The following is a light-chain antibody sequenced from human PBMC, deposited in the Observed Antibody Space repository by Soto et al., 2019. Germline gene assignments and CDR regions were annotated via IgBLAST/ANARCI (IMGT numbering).Light chain of an antibody. V-gene: IGKV3-15*01. CDR2: GAS. Sequence: EIVMTQSPATLSVSPGERATLSYRASQSVSSNLAWYQQKPGQAPRLLIYGASTRATGIPARFSGSGSGTEFTLTISGLQSEDFAVYYCQQRSNWITFGQGTRLEIK. J-gene: IGKJ5*01. CDR3: QQRSNWIT. CDR1: QSVSSN.